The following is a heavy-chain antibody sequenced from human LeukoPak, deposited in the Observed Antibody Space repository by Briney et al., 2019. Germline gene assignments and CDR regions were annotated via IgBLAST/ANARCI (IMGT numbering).Heavy chain of an antibody. CDR3: ARGPMATNAFDT. V-gene: IGHV3-23*01. J-gene: IGHJ3*02. CDR2: ISGSGGST. D-gene: IGHD5-12*01. Sequence: GGSLRLSCAASGFTFSSYAMSWVRQAPGKGLEWVSAISGSGGSTYYADSVKGRFTISRDNSKNTLYLQMNSLRAEDTAVYYCARGPMATNAFDTWGQGTMVTVSS. CDR1: GFTFSSYA.